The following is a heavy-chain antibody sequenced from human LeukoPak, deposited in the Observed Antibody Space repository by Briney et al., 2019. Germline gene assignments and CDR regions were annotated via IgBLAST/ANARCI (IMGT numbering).Heavy chain of an antibody. Sequence: GASVKVSCKASGYTFTSYGISWVRQAPGQGLEWMGWISAYNGNTNYAQKLQGRVTMTTDTSTSTAYMELRSLRSDDTAVYYCARENYYDSSGCPDYWGQGTLVTVSS. V-gene: IGHV1-18*01. D-gene: IGHD3-22*01. CDR3: ARENYYDSSGCPDY. CDR1: GYTFTSYG. J-gene: IGHJ4*02. CDR2: ISAYNGNT.